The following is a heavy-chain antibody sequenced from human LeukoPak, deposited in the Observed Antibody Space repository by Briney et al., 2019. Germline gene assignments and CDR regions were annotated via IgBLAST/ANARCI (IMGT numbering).Heavy chain of an antibody. J-gene: IGHJ3*02. CDR1: GGSISSSSYY. Sequence: SETLSLTCTVSGGSISSSSYYRGWIRQPPGKGLEWIGSIYYSGSTHYNPSLKSRVTISVDTSKNQFSLKLSSVTAADTAVYYCARHASGSYSHDAFDIWGQGTMVTISS. CDR3: ARHASGSYSHDAFDI. CDR2: IYYSGST. D-gene: IGHD1-26*01. V-gene: IGHV4-39*01.